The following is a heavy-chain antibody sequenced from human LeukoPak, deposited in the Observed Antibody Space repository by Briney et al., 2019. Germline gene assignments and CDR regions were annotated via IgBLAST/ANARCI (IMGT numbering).Heavy chain of an antibody. CDR2: ISHSGNT. CDR3: ARGYFDSRESSNAFDV. CDR1: GVSLSSSY. V-gene: IGHV4-59*08. D-gene: IGHD3-9*01. J-gene: IGHJ3*01. Sequence: PSETLSLTWNVAGVSLSSSYWSWIRQPPGKGLEWIGYISHSGNTNFNPSLKSRVTFSRDTSKNQISLELSSVTAADTALYYCARGYFDSRESSNAFDVWGQGTMVTVSS.